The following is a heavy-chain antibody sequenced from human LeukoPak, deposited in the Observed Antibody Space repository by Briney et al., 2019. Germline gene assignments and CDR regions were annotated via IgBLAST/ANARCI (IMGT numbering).Heavy chain of an antibody. CDR3: ARRGGSGPYKDWFDP. V-gene: IGHV4-59*08. CDR1: GDSISTYY. D-gene: IGHD6-19*01. Sequence: SETLSLTCTVSGDSISTYYWSWIRQPPGKGLEWIGYINYSGRANYNPSLKSRVIMSVDTSTNQFSLKLSSVTAADTAVYYCARRGGSGPYKDWFDPWGRGTLVTVSS. CDR2: INYSGRA. J-gene: IGHJ5*02.